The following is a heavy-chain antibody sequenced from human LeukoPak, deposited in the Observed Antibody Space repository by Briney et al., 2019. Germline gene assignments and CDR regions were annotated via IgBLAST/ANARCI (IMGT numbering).Heavy chain of an antibody. CDR2: INPSGGST. Sequence: GASVKVSCKVSGYTLTELSMHWVRQAPGQGLEWMGIINPSGGSTSYAQKFQGRVTMTRDMSTSTVYMELGSLRSEDTAVYYCARGEELLVGDYWGKGTLVTVSS. D-gene: IGHD1-26*01. CDR1: GYTLTELS. CDR3: ARGEELLVGDY. V-gene: IGHV1-46*01. J-gene: IGHJ4*02.